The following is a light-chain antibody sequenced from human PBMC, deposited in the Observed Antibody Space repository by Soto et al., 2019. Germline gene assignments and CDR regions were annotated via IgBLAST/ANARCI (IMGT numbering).Light chain of an antibody. CDR2: DAS. CDR3: QQRSNWPRT. V-gene: IGKV3-11*01. Sequence: EIVLTQSPATLSLSPGERATLSCRASQSVSRYLAWYQQKYGQAPRLLIYDASNRATGIPARFSGSGSGTVFTLTISSLEPEDFAVYYCQQRSNWPRTFGRGTKVEIK. CDR1: QSVSRY. J-gene: IGKJ1*01.